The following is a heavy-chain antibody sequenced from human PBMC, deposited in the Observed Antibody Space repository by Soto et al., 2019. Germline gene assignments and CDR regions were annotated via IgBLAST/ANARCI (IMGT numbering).Heavy chain of an antibody. CDR3: AKEGWEQRLCFES. V-gene: IGHV4-31*03. Sequence: PSETLSRTCTVSGGSISSGGNYLSWIRQHTGKGLEWIGYIYYSGRTYSSSSLKSRVSISVDMSKNQFSLNLTSATAADTAVYYCAKEGWEQRLCFESLDEGTMVTVSS. CDR2: IYYSGRT. CDR1: GGSISSGGNY. D-gene: IGHD1-26*01. J-gene: IGHJ4*02.